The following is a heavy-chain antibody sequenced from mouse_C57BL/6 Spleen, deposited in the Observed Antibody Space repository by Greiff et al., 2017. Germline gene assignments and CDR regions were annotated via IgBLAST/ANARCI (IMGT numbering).Heavy chain of an antibody. Sequence: QVQLQQPGAELVKPGASVKLSCKASGYTFTSYWMHWVKQRPGRGLEWIGRIDPNSGGTKYNEKFKSKATLTVDKPSSTAYMPLSRLTSEDSAVYYCATITTVVADWYFDVWGTGTTVTVSS. CDR2: IDPNSGGT. V-gene: IGHV1-72*01. J-gene: IGHJ1*03. D-gene: IGHD1-1*01. CDR1: GYTFTSYW. CDR3: ATITTVVADWYFDV.